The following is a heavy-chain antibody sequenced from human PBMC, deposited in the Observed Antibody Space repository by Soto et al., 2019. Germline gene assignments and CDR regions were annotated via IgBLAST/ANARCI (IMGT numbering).Heavy chain of an antibody. CDR2: IIPIFGTA. J-gene: IGHJ4*02. Sequence: AASVKVSCKASGGTFSSYAISWVRQAPGQGLEWMGGIIPIFGTANYAQKFQGRVTITADESTSTAYMELSSLRSEDTAVYYCARCYGSGSYYDYWGQGTLVTVSS. CDR1: GGTFSSYA. D-gene: IGHD3-10*01. V-gene: IGHV1-69*13. CDR3: ARCYGSGSYYDY.